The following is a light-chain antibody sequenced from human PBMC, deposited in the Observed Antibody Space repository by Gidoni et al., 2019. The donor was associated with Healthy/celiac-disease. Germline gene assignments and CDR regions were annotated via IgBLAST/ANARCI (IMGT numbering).Light chain of an antibody. Sequence: QSVLTQPPSVSGAPGQRVTISCTGSSSNIGAGYDVHWYQQLPGTAPKLLIYGTGNRPSGVPDRFSGSKSGTSASLAITGLQAEDEADYYCQSYDSSLSGSMVFGGGTKLTVL. J-gene: IGLJ2*01. V-gene: IGLV1-40*01. CDR3: QSYDSSLSGSMV. CDR1: SSNIGAGYD. CDR2: GTG.